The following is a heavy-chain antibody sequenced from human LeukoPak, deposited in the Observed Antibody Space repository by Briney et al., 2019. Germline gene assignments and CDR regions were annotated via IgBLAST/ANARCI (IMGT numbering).Heavy chain of an antibody. CDR3: ARYYYYDSSGYWDFYFDY. CDR2: IWYDGSNK. J-gene: IGHJ4*02. V-gene: IGHV3-33*01. D-gene: IGHD3-22*01. Sequence: GGSLRLSCAASGFTFSRFGMHWVRQAPGKGLEWVAVIWYDGSNKYYADSVKGRFTISRDNSKNTLYLEMNILRAEDKAVYYCARYYYYDSSGYWDFYFDYWGRGTLVSVSS. CDR1: GFTFSRFG.